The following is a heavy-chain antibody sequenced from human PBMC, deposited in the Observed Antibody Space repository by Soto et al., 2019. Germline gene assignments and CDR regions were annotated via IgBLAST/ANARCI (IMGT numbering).Heavy chain of an antibody. Sequence: QVQLVESGGGVVQPGRSLRLSCAASGFTFSSYAMHWVRQAPGKGLEWAAVISYDGSNKYYADSVKGRFTISRDNSKNTLYLQMNSLRAEDTAVYYCAREGREWLSYFDYWGQGTLVTVSS. V-gene: IGHV3-30-3*01. D-gene: IGHD3-3*01. CDR1: GFTFSSYA. CDR3: AREGREWLSYFDY. CDR2: ISYDGSNK. J-gene: IGHJ4*02.